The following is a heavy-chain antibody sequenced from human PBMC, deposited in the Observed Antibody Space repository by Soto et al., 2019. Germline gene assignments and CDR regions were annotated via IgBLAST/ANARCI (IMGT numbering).Heavy chain of an antibody. CDR2: IYYSGST. CDR3: ARGRVLWYLFDY. V-gene: IGHV4-30-4*01. CDR1: GGSISSGDYY. D-gene: IGHD5-18*01. Sequence: QVQLQESGPGLVKPSQTLSLTCTVSGGSISSGDYYWSWIRQPPGKGLEWIGYIYYSGSTYYNPSLERRVTISVDTSKNQFSLKLSSVTAADTAVYYCARGRVLWYLFDYWGQGTLVTVSS. J-gene: IGHJ4*02.